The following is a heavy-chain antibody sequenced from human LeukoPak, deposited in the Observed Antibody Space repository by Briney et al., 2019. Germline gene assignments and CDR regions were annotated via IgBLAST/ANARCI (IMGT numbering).Heavy chain of an antibody. Sequence: PGGSLRLSCAASGFTFSSYEMNWVRQAPGKGLEWVSYISSSGSTIYYADSVKGRFTISRDNSKNTLYLQMNSLRAEDTAVYYCAKTNSSSWYDGNYFDYWGQGTLVTVSS. CDR3: AKTNSSSWYDGNYFDY. CDR1: GFTFSSYE. CDR2: ISSSGSTI. V-gene: IGHV3-48*03. J-gene: IGHJ4*02. D-gene: IGHD6-13*01.